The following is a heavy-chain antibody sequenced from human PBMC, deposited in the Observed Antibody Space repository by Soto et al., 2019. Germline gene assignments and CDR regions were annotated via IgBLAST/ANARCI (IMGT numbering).Heavy chain of an antibody. V-gene: IGHV4-59*01. J-gene: IGHJ3*02. CDR2: IYYSGST. CDR3: ARGDYYDSSGPFSGAFDI. Sequence: PKTLSLTCTTSATSISPYYSNSIRQSPGMGLEWIGYIYYSGSTNYNPSLKSRVTISVDTSKNQFSLKLSSVTAADTAVYYCARGDYYDSSGPFSGAFDIWGQGTMVTVSS. CDR1: ATSISPYY. D-gene: IGHD3-22*01.